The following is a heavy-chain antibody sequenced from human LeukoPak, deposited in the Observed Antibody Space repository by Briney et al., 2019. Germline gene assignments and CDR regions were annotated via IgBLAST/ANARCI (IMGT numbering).Heavy chain of an antibody. V-gene: IGHV4-39*07. J-gene: IGHJ3*02. D-gene: IGHD3-22*01. Sequence: SETLSLTCTVSGGSLSSSSYYWGWLRQPPGTGLEWIGSIYYSGSTNYNPSLKSRVTISVDTSKNQFSLKLSSVTAADTAVYYCARARNYYDSSDYYYEGDAFDIWGQGTMVTVSS. CDR3: ARARNYYDSSDYYYEGDAFDI. CDR1: GGSLSSSSYY. CDR2: IYYSGST.